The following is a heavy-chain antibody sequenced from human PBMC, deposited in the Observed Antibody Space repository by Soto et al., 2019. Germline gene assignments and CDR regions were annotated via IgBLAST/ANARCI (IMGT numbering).Heavy chain of an antibody. J-gene: IGHJ5*02. CDR3: ARMETFGSLNWFDP. D-gene: IGHD3-16*01. CDR1: GYTFSDYA. Sequence: ASVKVSCKASGYTFSDYAIQWLRQAPGQRLEWMGWINAGNGDTGYAQKFQGRVTMTRDISIATAYMELSSLRSDDTAIYYCARMETFGSLNWFDPWGQGTLVTVSS. CDR2: INAGNGDT. V-gene: IGHV1-3*01.